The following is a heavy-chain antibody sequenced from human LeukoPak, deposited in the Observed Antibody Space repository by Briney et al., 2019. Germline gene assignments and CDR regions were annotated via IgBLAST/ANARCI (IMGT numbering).Heavy chain of an antibody. V-gene: IGHV3-21*01. D-gene: IGHD5-24*01. J-gene: IGHJ3*02. Sequence: GGSLRLSCAASGFTFSSYGMNWVRQAPGKGLEWVSSISSSSSYIYYADSVKGRFTISRDNATNSLYLQMNSLRAEDTAVYYCARPTVEMATTDALDIWGQGTMVTVPS. CDR3: ARPTVEMATTDALDI. CDR1: GFTFSSYG. CDR2: ISSSSSYI.